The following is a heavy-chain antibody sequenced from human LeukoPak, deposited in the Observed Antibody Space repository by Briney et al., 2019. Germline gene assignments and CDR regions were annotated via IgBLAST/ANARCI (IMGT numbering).Heavy chain of an antibody. V-gene: IGHV5-51*01. J-gene: IGHJ4*02. CDR2: IYPGDSDT. Sequence: GESLNISCKGSGYRFTNYWIGWVRQMPGKGLEWMGMIYPGDSDTRYRPSFQGQVTISADKSISTAYLQWSSLKASDTAMYYCARRSGPLVYFFFDYWGQRTLVTVSS. CDR1: GYRFTNYW. D-gene: IGHD6-13*01. CDR3: ARRSGPLVYFFFDY.